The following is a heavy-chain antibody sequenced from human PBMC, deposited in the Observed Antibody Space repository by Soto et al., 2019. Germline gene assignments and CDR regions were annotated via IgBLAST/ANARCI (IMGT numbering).Heavy chain of an antibody. Sequence: QVQLVQSGAEVKKPGASVKVSCKASGYTFTSYGISWVRQAPGQGLEWMGWISAYNGNTNYAQKLKGRVTMTTDTSTNTAYMELMSLRSDDAAVYYCARDLMVFGGVIVNRQDAFDIWGQGTMVTVSS. D-gene: IGHD3-16*02. CDR1: GYTFTSYG. V-gene: IGHV1-18*01. CDR2: ISAYNGNT. J-gene: IGHJ3*02. CDR3: ARDLMVFGGVIVNRQDAFDI.